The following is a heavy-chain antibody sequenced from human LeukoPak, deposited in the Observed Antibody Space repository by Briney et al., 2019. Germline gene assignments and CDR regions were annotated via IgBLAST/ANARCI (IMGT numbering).Heavy chain of an antibody. CDR2: IRHDEANS. CDR3: ATEYTPSYPLGELDS. CDR1: GFYLNSYA. D-gene: IGHD2-2*01. J-gene: IGHJ4*02. V-gene: IGHV3-30*02. Sequence: PGGSLRLSCAVSGFYLNSYAMHWVRQAPGKGLEWVAVIRHDEANSFYADSVQGRFTISRDTSKKLLYLQMNSLRVEDTAVYYCATEYTPSYPLGELDSWGQGTLVTVSS.